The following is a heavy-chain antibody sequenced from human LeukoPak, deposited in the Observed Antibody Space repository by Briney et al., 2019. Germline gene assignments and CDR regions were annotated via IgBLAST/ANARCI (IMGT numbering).Heavy chain of an antibody. CDR1: GFTFDDYA. CDR3: AKDVGYSSTFTFEY. Sequence: SLRLSCTASGFTFDDYAMHWVRQAPGKGLEWVSGIVWNSGSIDYADSVKGRFTISRDNAKNSLYLQMNSLRTEDTALYYCAKDVGYSSTFTFEYWGQGTLVTVSS. CDR2: IVWNSGSI. J-gene: IGHJ4*02. V-gene: IGHV3-9*01. D-gene: IGHD6-19*01.